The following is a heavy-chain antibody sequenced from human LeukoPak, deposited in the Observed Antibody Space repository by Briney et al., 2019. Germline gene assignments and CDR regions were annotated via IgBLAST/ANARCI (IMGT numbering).Heavy chain of an antibody. Sequence: GGSLRLSCAVSGFTFSRYWMSWVRQAPGKGLEWVANINQDGSVKYYVDSVKGRFTISRDSAKNSLYLQMNSLRAEDTAVYYCTRDSQDSYVYYMVVWGKGTTVTVPS. CDR1: GFTFSRYW. J-gene: IGHJ6*03. CDR3: TRDSQDSYVYYMVV. D-gene: IGHD3-10*02. CDR2: INQDGSVK. V-gene: IGHV3-7*01.